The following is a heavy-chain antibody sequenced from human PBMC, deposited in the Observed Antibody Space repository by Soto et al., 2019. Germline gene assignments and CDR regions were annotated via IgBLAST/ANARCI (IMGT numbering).Heavy chain of an antibody. CDR2: INAGNGNT. CDR3: ARDVAVAADFDY. V-gene: IGHV1-3*05. Sequence: QVQLVQSGATEKKPGASVKVSCKASGYTFTGYAMHWVRQAPGQRLEWMGWINAGNGNTKYSQKFQGRVTITRETSRSTADMALSSLRAKDTAVYYCARDVAVAADFDYWGQGTLVTFSS. CDR1: GYTFTGYA. D-gene: IGHD6-19*01. J-gene: IGHJ4*02.